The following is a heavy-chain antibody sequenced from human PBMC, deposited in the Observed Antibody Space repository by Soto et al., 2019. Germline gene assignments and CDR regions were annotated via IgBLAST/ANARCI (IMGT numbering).Heavy chain of an antibody. CDR2: INPSGGST. V-gene: IGHV1-46*03. J-gene: IGHJ3*02. D-gene: IGHD4-17*01. CDR1: GYRFTSYD. Sequence: ASVKVSCKASGYRFTSYDMHWGRQAPGQGLEWMGIINPSGGSTSYAQKFQGRVTMTRDTSTSTVYMELSSLRSEDTAVYYCARDLDYPNPSDAFDIWGQGTMVTVSS. CDR3: ARDLDYPNPSDAFDI.